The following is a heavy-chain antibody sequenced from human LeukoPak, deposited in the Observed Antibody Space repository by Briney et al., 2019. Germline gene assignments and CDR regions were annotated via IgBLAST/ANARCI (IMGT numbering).Heavy chain of an antibody. D-gene: IGHD3-10*01. J-gene: IGHJ4*02. Sequence: GGSLRLSCAASGFTFSSYSMNWVRQAPGKGLEWVSSISSSSSYIYYADSVKGRFTISRDNAKNSLYLQMNSLRAEDTAVYYCANVEAMNYYGSASPYSPNWGQGTLVTVSS. CDR3: ANVEAMNYYGSASPYSPN. CDR2: ISSSSSYI. V-gene: IGHV3-21*01. CDR1: GFTFSSYS.